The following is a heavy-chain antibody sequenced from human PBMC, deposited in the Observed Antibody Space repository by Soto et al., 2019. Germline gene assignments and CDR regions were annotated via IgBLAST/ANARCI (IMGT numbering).Heavy chain of an antibody. D-gene: IGHD6-19*01. CDR1: GYTFTSYA. V-gene: IGHV1-3*01. CDR3: ARPGIAVAGPPHYRIDF. CDR2: INAGNGNT. J-gene: IGHJ6*02. Sequence: ASVKVSCKASGYTFTSYAMHWVRQAPGQRLEWMGWINAGNGNTKYSQKFQGRVTITRDTSASTAYMELSSLRSEDTAVYYCARPGIAVAGPPHYRIDFCGQGSTVTVSS.